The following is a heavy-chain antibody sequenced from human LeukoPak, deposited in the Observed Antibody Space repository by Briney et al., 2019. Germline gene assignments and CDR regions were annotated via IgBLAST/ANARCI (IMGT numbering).Heavy chain of an antibody. CDR1: GGSISSSSYY. V-gene: IGHV4-39*07. CDR3: ARERKGRHRDMDV. J-gene: IGHJ6*03. CDR2: IYYSGST. Sequence: SETLSLTCTVSGGSISSSSYYWGWIRQPPGKGLEWIGSIYYSGSTYYNPSLKSRVTISVDTSKNQFSLKLSSVTAADTAVYYCARERKGRHRDMDVWGKGTTVTVSS.